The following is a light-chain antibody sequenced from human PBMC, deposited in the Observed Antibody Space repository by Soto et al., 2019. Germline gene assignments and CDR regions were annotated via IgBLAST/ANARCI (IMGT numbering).Light chain of an antibody. J-gene: IGKJ4*01. CDR2: GAS. CDR1: QSVNLN. V-gene: IGKV3-15*01. CDR3: QQCVSWPPLT. Sequence: EIVMTQSPATLSVSPGETATLSCRASQSVNLNLAWYQQKPDQAPRLLIYGASIRATGIPARFSGSGAGTEFTLTINSLQSEDSAVYYCQQCVSWPPLTFGGGTTVEIK.